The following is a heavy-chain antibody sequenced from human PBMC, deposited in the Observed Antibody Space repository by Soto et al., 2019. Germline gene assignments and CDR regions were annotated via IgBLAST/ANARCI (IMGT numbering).Heavy chain of an antibody. CDR1: GFTFSTYG. CDR3: AKGSEAARQELDY. CDR2: ISIDGSNK. Sequence: QVQLVESGGGVVQPGRSLRLSCAASGFTFSTYGMHWVRQAPGKGPEWVAVISIDGSNKYYADSAKGRFTISRDNSKNTLYLQMNSLRDDDTAVYYCAKGSEAARQELDYWGQGTLVTVSS. V-gene: IGHV3-30*18. J-gene: IGHJ4*02. D-gene: IGHD6-6*01.